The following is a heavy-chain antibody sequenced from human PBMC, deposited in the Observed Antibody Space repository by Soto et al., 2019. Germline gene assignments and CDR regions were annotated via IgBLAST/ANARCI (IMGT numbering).Heavy chain of an antibody. J-gene: IGHJ5*02. V-gene: IGHV4-31*03. CDR2: IYYSGST. Sequence: PSETLWLTYTVSGGAIGSVGDRWSWIRQHPGKGLEWIGYIYYSGSTYYNPSLKSRVTISVDTSKNQFSLKLSSVTAADTAVYCRARDSAGWFDPCGQGTLVTVSS. CDR1: GGAIGSVGDR. CDR3: ARDSAGWFDP.